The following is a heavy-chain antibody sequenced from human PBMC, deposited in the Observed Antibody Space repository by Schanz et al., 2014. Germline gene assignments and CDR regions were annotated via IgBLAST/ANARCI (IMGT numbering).Heavy chain of an antibody. J-gene: IGHJ4*02. V-gene: IGHV3-7*01. D-gene: IGHD1-26*01. Sequence: VQLQQWGAGLLKASETLSLTCAVYGGSSSDCYWSWIRQPPGKGLEWVASIKQDGSEKYYVDSVKGRFTISRDNARYSLYLEMNSLRAEDTAVYYCAREVGGSFGQHYWGQGALVTVSS. CDR2: IKQDGSEK. CDR3: AREVGGSFGQHY. CDR1: GGSSSDCY.